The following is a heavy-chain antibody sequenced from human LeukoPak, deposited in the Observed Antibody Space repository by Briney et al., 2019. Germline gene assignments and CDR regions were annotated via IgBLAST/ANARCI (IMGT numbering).Heavy chain of an antibody. CDR3: TTGGAAAGPAELDY. D-gene: IGHD6-13*01. J-gene: IGHJ4*02. CDR2: IRSKTNSYAT. CDR1: GFTFSGSV. Sequence: PGGSLKLSCAASGFTFSGSVMHWVRQASGKGLEWVGRIRSKTNSYATAYGASVRGRFTISRDHSKDTAYLQMNSLKAEDTAVYYCTTGGAAAGPAELDYWGQGTLVTVSS. V-gene: IGHV3-73*01.